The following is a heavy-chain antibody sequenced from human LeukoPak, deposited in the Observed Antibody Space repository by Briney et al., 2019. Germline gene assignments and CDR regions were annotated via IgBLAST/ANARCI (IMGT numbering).Heavy chain of an antibody. Sequence: GESLKISCKDSGYSFTDYWIGLVRHMPGKGLEWRGIIYPRNSHTIHSPSIQGQVTVAADKYLSTVYLPSISLKAWDTAIYYCTRVDVYYYYMDFWGKGTKVSGSS. J-gene: IGHJ6*03. CDR1: GYSFTDYW. CDR2: IYPRNSHT. CDR3: TRVDVYYYYMDF. V-gene: IGHV5-51*01.